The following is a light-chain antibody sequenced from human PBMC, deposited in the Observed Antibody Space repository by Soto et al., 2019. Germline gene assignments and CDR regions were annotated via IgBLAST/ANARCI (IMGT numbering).Light chain of an antibody. CDR2: DVS. CDR1: QKSSPW. V-gene: IGKV1-5*01. CDR3: QKYNDYSAT. Sequence: DIEMVQSPSALSASVGDTVTITCRASQKSSPWLAWYQQKTGQAPKLLMYDVSSLKRGVPSRFSGSGSGTELNLTISSLQPDDFATYYCQKYNDYSATFGQGTKVDIK. J-gene: IGKJ1*01.